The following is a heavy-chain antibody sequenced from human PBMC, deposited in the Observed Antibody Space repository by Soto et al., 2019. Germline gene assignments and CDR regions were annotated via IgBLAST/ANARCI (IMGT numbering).Heavy chain of an antibody. Sequence: QVQLVESGGGVVQPGRSLRLSCAASGFTFSSYAMHWVRQAPGKGLEWVAVISYDGSNKYYADSVKGRFTISRDNSKNTLYLQMNSLGAEDTAVYYCARVYSVVVVAVDYYGMDVWGQGTTVTVSS. CDR1: GFTFSSYA. CDR2: ISYDGSNK. J-gene: IGHJ6*02. V-gene: IGHV3-30-3*01. CDR3: ARVYSVVVVAVDYYGMDV. D-gene: IGHD2-15*01.